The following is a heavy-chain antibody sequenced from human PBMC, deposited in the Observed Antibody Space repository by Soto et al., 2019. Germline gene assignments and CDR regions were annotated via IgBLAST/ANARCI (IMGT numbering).Heavy chain of an antibody. CDR3: TRDLSGYPYYYGMDV. Sequence: SLRLSCTASGFTFGDYAMSWVRQAPGKGLEWVGFIRSKAYGGTTEYAASVKGRFTISRDDSKSIAYLQMNSLKTEDTAVYYCTRDLSGYPYYYGMDVWGQGTTVTVSS. V-gene: IGHV3-49*04. CDR2: IRSKAYGGTT. J-gene: IGHJ6*02. D-gene: IGHD3-10*01. CDR1: GFTFGDYA.